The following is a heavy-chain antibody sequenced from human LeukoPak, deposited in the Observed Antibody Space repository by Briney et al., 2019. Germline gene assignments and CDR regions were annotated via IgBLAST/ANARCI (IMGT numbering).Heavy chain of an antibody. V-gene: IGHV3-48*04. CDR3: ARDRGYCRGTTCYAYYFDS. CDR1: GFTLSSFG. Sequence: GGSLRLSCAASGFTLSSFGMNWVRQAPGKGLEWVSYIGTTTSTIYYADSVKGRFTISRDNAKNSLYLQMNSLRAEDTAVYYCARDRGYCRGTTCYAYYFDSWGQGTLVTVSS. D-gene: IGHD2-2*01. CDR2: IGTTTSTI. J-gene: IGHJ4*02.